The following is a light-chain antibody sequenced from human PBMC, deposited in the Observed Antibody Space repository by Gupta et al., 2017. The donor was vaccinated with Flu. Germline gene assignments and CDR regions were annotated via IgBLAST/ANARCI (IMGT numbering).Light chain of an antibody. CDR1: SSNIGAGYD. CDR2: GSS. J-gene: IGLJ3*02. Sequence: QSVLTQPPSVSAAPGQRVTISCTGRSSNIGAGYDVHWYPQLPGRAPKVLIYGSSTRPSGVPDRFFGSKSGISASLAITGLQAEDEADYYCQSYDTSLSGWVFGGGTKVTAL. V-gene: IGLV1-40*01. CDR3: QSYDTSLSGWV.